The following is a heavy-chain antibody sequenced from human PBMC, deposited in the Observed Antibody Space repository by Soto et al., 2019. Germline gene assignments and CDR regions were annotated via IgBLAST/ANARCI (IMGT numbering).Heavy chain of an antibody. D-gene: IGHD3-22*01. CDR1: GGTFSSYA. CDR2: IIPIFGTA. CDR3: SPARSSGYYFT. V-gene: IGHV1-69*01. J-gene: IGHJ5*02. Sequence: QVRLVQSGAEVKKPWSSVKVSCKASGGTFSSYAISWVRQAPGQGLEWMGGIIPIFGTANYAQKFQGRVTITSDETTSTDYMELRSLRSEDTAVYYCSPARSSGYYFTWGQGTLVTVSS.